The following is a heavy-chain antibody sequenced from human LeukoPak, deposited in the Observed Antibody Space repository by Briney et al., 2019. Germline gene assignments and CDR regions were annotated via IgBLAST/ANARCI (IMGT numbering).Heavy chain of an antibody. D-gene: IGHD1-26*01. CDR3: TRAMVREWEPNSSDS. CDR2: ITSSSAV. Sequence: GGSLRLSCAASGFTLTSYGMNWMRQAPVRGLEWVSSITSSSAVYYADSVKGRFTISRDSANNSLYLQMSSLRAEDTALYYCTRAMVREWEPNSSDSWGQGTLVTVSS. CDR1: GFTLTSYG. J-gene: IGHJ4*02. V-gene: IGHV3-21*01.